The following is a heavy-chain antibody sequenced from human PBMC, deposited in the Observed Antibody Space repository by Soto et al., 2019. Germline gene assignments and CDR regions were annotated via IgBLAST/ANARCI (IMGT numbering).Heavy chain of an antibody. CDR3: ESLYDDTSGSLDY. D-gene: IGHD3-22*01. CDR1: GDSFSRST. CDR2: FIPMLGIA. Sequence: QVQLVQSGAEVKRPGSSVKVSCKASGDSFSRSTFSWVRQAPGQGLEWMGRFIPMLGIANYAQTFQGRVTITADKSTSTANMDLSSLRSEDTAVYYCESLYDDTSGSLDYWGQGTLVTVSS. J-gene: IGHJ4*02. V-gene: IGHV1-69*02.